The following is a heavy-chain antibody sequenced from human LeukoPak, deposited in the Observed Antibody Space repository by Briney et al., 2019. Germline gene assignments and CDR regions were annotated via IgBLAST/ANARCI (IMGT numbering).Heavy chain of an antibody. Sequence: PGGSLRLSCVASGFTFNTYAMTWVRQAPGKGLEWVSTISYNGGRTYYADSLKGRFTITRDNSKNTLYLQMNSLRAEDTAVYYCARDYGTVGAFDIWGQGTMVTVSS. D-gene: IGHD4-23*01. V-gene: IGHV3-23*01. CDR1: GFTFNTYA. J-gene: IGHJ3*02. CDR2: ISYNGGRT. CDR3: ARDYGTVGAFDI.